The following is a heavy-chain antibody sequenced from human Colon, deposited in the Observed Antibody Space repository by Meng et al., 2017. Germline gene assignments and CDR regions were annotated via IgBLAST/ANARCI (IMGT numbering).Heavy chain of an antibody. D-gene: IGHD3-16*01. Sequence: QGQRQWPGSGLVKPSQTLSLTCAVSGGSISSGGYSWSWIRQPPGKGLEWIGYIYHSGSTYYNPSLKSRVTISVDRSKNQFSLKLSSVTPEDTAVYYCARDYLWAFDHWGQGTLVTVSS. V-gene: IGHV4-30-2*01. CDR3: ARDYLWAFDH. J-gene: IGHJ4*02. CDR1: GGSISSGGYS. CDR2: IYHSGST.